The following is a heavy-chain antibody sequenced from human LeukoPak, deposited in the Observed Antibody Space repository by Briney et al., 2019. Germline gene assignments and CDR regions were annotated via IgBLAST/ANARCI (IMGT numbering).Heavy chain of an antibody. CDR1: GYTFIGYY. D-gene: IGHD4-17*01. J-gene: IGHJ2*01. CDR2: INPNSGGT. V-gene: IGHV1-2*02. CDR3: ARGTVTFSYWYFDL. Sequence: GASVKVSCKASGYTFIGYYMHWVRQAPGQGLEWMGWINPNSGGTNYAQKFQGRVTMTRDTSISTAYMELSRLRSDDTAVYYCARGTVTFSYWYFDLWGRGTLVTVSS.